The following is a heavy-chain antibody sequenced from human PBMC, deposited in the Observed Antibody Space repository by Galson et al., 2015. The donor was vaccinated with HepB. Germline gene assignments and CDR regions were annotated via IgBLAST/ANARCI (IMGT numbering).Heavy chain of an antibody. CDR3: ARGKRYYDFWSGPKDANAYYFDY. D-gene: IGHD3-3*01. V-gene: IGHV4-34*01. CDR1: GGSFSGYY. Sequence: LSLTCAVYGGSFSGYYWSWIRQPPGKGLEWIGEINHSGSTNYNPSLKSRVTISVDTSKNQFSLKLSSVTAADTAVYYCARGKRYYDFWSGPKDANAYYFDYWGQGTLVTVSS. J-gene: IGHJ4*02. CDR2: INHSGST.